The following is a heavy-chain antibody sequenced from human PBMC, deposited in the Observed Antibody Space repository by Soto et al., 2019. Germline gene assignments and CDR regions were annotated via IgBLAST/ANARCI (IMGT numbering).Heavy chain of an antibody. D-gene: IGHD1-1*01. J-gene: IGHJ6*04. CDR1: GYTFTSYG. CDR2: ISAYNGNT. Sequence: ASVKVSCKASGYTFTSYGISWVRQAPGQGLEWMGWISAYNGNTNYAQKLQGRVTMNTDTSTSTAYMELRSLRSDDTAVYYCARVETNYYYYGMDVWGKGTTVTVSS. V-gene: IGHV1-18*04. CDR3: ARVETNYYYYGMDV.